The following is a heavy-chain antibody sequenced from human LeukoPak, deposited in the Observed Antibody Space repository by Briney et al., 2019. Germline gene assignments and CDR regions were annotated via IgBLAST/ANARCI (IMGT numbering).Heavy chain of an antibody. CDR3: ASLEYYYGSGSYYNGAFDY. J-gene: IGHJ4*02. CDR1: GGSISSGCYS. Sequence: SQTLSLTCAVSGGSISSGCYSWSWIRQPPGKGLEWIGYIYHSGSTHYNPSLKSRVTISVDRSKNQFSLKLSSVTAADTAVYYCASLEYYYGSGSYYNGAFDYWGQGTLVTVSS. CDR2: IYHSGST. V-gene: IGHV4-30-2*01. D-gene: IGHD3-10*01.